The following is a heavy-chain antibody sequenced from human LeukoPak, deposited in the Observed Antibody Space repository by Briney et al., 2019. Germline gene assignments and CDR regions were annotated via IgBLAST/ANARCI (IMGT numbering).Heavy chain of an antibody. CDR2: IYYSGST. CDR3: ARAWPGIAVADPYFDY. D-gene: IGHD6-19*01. V-gene: IGHV4-59*08. J-gene: IGHJ4*02. Sequence: SETLSLTCTVSGGSISSYYWSWIRQPPGKGLEWIGYIYYSGSTNYNPSLKSRVTISVDTSKNQFSLKLSSVTAADTAVYYCARAWPGIAVADPYFDYWGQGTLVTVSS. CDR1: GGSISSYY.